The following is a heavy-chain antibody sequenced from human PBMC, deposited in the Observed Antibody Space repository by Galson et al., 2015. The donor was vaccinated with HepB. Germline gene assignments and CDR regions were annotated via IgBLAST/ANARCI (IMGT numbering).Heavy chain of an antibody. CDR2: IGPRSTYT. CDR3: AKGSQGARPYDFDN. CDR1: GFTFGSYT. V-gene: IGHV3-23*01. J-gene: IGHJ4*01. Sequence: SLRLSCAASGFTFGSYTMSWVRQAPGKGLDWVSAIGPRSTYTYYADSVKGRFTISRDNSKNSLYLQLNSLRAEDTAIYYCAKGSQGARPYDFDNWGQGILVTVSS. D-gene: IGHD6-6*01.